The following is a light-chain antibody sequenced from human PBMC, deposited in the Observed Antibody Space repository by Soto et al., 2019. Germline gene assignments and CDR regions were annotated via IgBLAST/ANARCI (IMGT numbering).Light chain of an antibody. CDR1: SSDVGAYNY. CDR2: EVS. CDR3: SSYTSTSTLV. V-gene: IGLV2-14*01. J-gene: IGLJ2*01. Sequence: QSALTQPASVSGSPGQSITISCTGTSSDVGAYNYVSWYQQHPGKSTKLIIYEVSDRPSGVSNHFSGSKSGNTASLTISGLQAEDEAEYYCSSYTSTSTLVFGGGTKLTVL.